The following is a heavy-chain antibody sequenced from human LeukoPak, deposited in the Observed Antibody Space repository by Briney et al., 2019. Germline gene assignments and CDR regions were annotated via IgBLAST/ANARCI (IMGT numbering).Heavy chain of an antibody. J-gene: IGHJ2*01. CDR2: INHSGST. V-gene: IGHV4-39*07. Sequence: PSETLSLTCTVSGGSISSGGYYWSWIRQPPGKGLEWIGEINHSGSTNYNPSLKSRVTISVDTSKNQFSLKLSSVTAADTAVYYCARHDYGDYNWYFDLWGRGTLVTVSS. CDR1: GGSISSGGYY. CDR3: ARHDYGDYNWYFDL. D-gene: IGHD4-17*01.